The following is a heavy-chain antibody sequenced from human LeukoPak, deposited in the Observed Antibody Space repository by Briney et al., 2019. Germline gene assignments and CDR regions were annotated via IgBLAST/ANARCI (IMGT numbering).Heavy chain of an antibody. J-gene: IGHJ5*02. V-gene: IGHV3-30-3*01. Sequence: PGRSLGLSCAASGFTFSTYAMHWVRQAPGKGLEWVAVISYVGSNKYYADSVKGRFTISRDNSKNTLYLQMNSLRAEDTAVYYCARGDYEVPAAILDNWFDPWGQGTLVTVSS. CDR1: GFTFSTYA. CDR2: ISYVGSNK. CDR3: ARGDYEVPAAILDNWFDP. D-gene: IGHD2-2*02.